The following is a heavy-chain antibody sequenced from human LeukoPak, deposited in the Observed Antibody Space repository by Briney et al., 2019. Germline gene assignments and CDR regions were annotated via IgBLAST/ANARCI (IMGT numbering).Heavy chain of an antibody. J-gene: IGHJ5*02. CDR1: GDSVSSNSAA. V-gene: IGHV6-1*01. D-gene: IGHD1-7*01. Sequence: SQTLSLTCAISGDSVSSNSAAWNWIRQSPSRGLEWLGRTYYMSKWYNDYVVSVKSRITINPETSKNQFSLQLKSVTPEDTAVYYCARSHWNYDNWFDPWGQGTLVTVSS. CDR2: TYYMSKWYN. CDR3: ARSHWNYDNWFDP.